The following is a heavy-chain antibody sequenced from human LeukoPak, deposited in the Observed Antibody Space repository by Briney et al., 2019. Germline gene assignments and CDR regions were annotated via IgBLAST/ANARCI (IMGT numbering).Heavy chain of an antibody. CDR3: ARGRKYYYDSSGYYAIYYFDY. CDR1: GGSLSGYY. V-gene: IGHV4-34*01. CDR2: INHSGSA. Sequence: SETLSLTCAVYGGSLSGYYWSWIRQPPGKGLEWIGEINHSGSANYNPSLKSRVTISVDTSKNQFSLKLSSVTAADTAVYYCARGRKYYYDSSGYYAIYYFDYWGQGTLVTVSS. J-gene: IGHJ4*02. D-gene: IGHD3-22*01.